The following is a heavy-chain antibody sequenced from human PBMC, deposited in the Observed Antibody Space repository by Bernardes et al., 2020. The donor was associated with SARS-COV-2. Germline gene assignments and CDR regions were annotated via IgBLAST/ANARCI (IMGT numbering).Heavy chain of an antibody. Sequence: GGSLRLSCAASGFTFSNYCMHWVRQPPGKGLVWVSRITNDGSTTWYADSVKGRFTISRDNAKNTLYLQMNSLRVEDTAVYYCTRDVSWGQQLPWGQGTLVTVSS. CDR1: GFTFSNYC. CDR2: ITNDGSTT. CDR3: TRDVSWGQQLP. J-gene: IGHJ5*02. D-gene: IGHD6-13*01. V-gene: IGHV3-74*01.